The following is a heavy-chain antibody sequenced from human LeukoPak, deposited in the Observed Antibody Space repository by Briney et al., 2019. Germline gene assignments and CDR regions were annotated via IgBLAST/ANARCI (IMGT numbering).Heavy chain of an antibody. V-gene: IGHV4-39*01. CDR2: IHYGGST. CDR1: GRSISSSSYF. Sequence: SDTLSLTCTVSGRSISSSSYFWRWIPQPPGKGLEWIGSIHYGGSTYYNPSLKSRVTISVDTSKNQFSLRLTSVTAADTAVYYCARQGLGSSEDYWGQGTLVTVSS. J-gene: IGHJ4*02. CDR3: ARQGLGSSEDY. D-gene: IGHD3-10*01.